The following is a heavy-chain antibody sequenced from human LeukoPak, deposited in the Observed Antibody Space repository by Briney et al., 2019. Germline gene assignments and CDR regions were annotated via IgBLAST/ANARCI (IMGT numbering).Heavy chain of an antibody. CDR2: IYYSGST. CDR1: GGSINPYY. Sequence: SETLSLTCTVSGGSINPYYWSWIRQSPGKGLEWIGHIYYSGSTTYNPSLKSRVTISVDTSKNHFSLKLSSVTAADTAVYYCARLGYCITGFCLDDYWGQGTLVTVSS. CDR3: ARLGYCITGFCLDDY. V-gene: IGHV4-59*01. J-gene: IGHJ4*02. D-gene: IGHD1-20*01.